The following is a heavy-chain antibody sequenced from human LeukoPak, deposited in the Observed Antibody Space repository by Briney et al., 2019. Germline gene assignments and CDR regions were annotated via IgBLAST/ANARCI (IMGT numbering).Heavy chain of an antibody. V-gene: IGHV3-30*04. Sequence: SGGSLRLSCAASGFTFSSYAMHWVRQAPGKGLEWVAVISYDGSNKYYADSVKGRFTISRDNSKNTLYLQMNSLRAEDTAVYYCARDPGDSGSYSSFDYWGQGTLVTVSS. D-gene: IGHD1-26*01. CDR2: ISYDGSNK. J-gene: IGHJ4*02. CDR3: ARDPGDSGSYSSFDY. CDR1: GFTFSSYA.